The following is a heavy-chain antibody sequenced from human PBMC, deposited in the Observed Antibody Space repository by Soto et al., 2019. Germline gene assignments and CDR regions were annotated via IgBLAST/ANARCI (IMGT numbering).Heavy chain of an antibody. D-gene: IGHD6-19*01. CDR1: GFTVSSNY. V-gene: IGHV3-66*01. J-gene: IGHJ6*03. CDR2: IYSGGST. CDR3: ARAPYSSGWYAGYYYYYYMDV. Sequence: PGGSLRLSSAASGFTVSSNYMSWVRQAPGKGLEWVSVIYSGGSTYYADSVKGRFTISRDNSKNTLYLQMNSLRAEDTAVYYCARAPYSSGWYAGYYYYYYMDVWGKGTTVTVSS.